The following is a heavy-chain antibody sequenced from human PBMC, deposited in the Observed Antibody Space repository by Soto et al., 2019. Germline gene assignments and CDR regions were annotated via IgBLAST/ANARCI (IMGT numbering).Heavy chain of an antibody. CDR2: ISSSSSYI. D-gene: IGHD2-2*02. Sequence: GGSLRLSCAASGFTFSSYSMNWVRQAPGKGLEWVSSISSSSSYIYYADSVKGRFTISRDNAKNSLYLQMNSLRAEDTAVYYCARQTIGYCSSTSCHRGYYYYGMDVGGQGTTVTVSS. CDR1: GFTFSSYS. J-gene: IGHJ6*02. CDR3: ARQTIGYCSSTSCHRGYYYYGMDV. V-gene: IGHV3-21*04.